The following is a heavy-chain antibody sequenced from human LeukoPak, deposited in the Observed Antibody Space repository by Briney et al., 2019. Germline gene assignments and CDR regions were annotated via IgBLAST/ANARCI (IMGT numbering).Heavy chain of an antibody. CDR3: ARDADVSGSHWYFDL. V-gene: IGHV3-33*01. J-gene: IGHJ2*01. D-gene: IGHD3-16*01. CDR2: LWSDGVNE. Sequence: GMSLRLSCAASGFIVSSFGMHWVRQAPGKGLEWVGFLWSDGVNEKYADSVKGRFTISRDNSKNTVHLQMNSLRVEDTAVYYCARDADVSGSHWYFDLWGRGTLVTVSS. CDR1: GFIVSSFG.